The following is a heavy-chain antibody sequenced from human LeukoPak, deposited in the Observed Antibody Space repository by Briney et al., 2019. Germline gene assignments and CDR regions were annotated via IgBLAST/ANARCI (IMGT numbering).Heavy chain of an antibody. CDR1: GGSISSSSFH. D-gene: IGHD2-2*01. Sequence: PSETLSLTCIVSGGSISSSSFHWGWIRQPPGKGLEWIGNIYYSGSSYYKPSLKSRVTISLDTSKNEFSLKLSSVTAADTAIYYCARHCSSTSCYYYGMDVWGQGTTVTVSS. J-gene: IGHJ6*02. CDR3: ARHCSSTSCYYYGMDV. CDR2: IYYSGSS. V-gene: IGHV4-39*01.